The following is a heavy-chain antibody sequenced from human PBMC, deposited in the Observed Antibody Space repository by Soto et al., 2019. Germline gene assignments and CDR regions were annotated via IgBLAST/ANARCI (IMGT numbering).Heavy chain of an antibody. CDR1: GYIFVKYG. CDR3: ARDIVATIGDSPRFDY. CDR2: ISGYTGNT. D-gene: IGHD5-12*01. Sequence: QVHLVQSGAELKKPGASVKVSCKTSGYIFVKYGISWVRQAPGQGLEWMGWISGYTGNTNYAQKFQGRVTMTTDTSTSAAFLEVRSLRYDDTAVYYCARDIVATIGDSPRFDYWGQGTVVTVSS. J-gene: IGHJ4*02. V-gene: IGHV1-18*01.